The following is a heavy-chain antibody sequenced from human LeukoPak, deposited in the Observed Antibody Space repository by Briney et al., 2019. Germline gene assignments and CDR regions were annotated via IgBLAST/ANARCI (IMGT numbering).Heavy chain of an antibody. V-gene: IGHV3-7*03. CDR3: ATCNDVNDY. J-gene: IGHJ4*02. CDR2: IKQDGSER. CDR1: GFTFSKYW. D-gene: IGHD3-16*01. Sequence: AGGSLRLSCAASGFTFSKYWMSWVRQAPGKGLEWVANIKQDGSERYYVDSVKGRFTISRDNTRNSLFLQMNSLRAEDTAFYYCATCNDVNDYWGQGTLVTVSS.